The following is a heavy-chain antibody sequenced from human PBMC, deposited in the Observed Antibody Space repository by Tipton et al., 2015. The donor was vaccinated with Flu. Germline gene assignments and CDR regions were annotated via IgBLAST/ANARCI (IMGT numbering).Heavy chain of an antibody. CDR3: ARRDYSNYVSEPKNWFDP. D-gene: IGHD4-11*01. Sequence: TLSLTCSVSGGSITSGSHYWSWVRQPAGKGLEWIGRIHTSGNTNYNPSLKSRVTISMDTSENQFSLKLTSATAADTAVYFCARRDYSNYVSEPKNWFDPWGQGTLVTVSS. V-gene: IGHV4-61*02. J-gene: IGHJ5*02. CDR2: IHTSGNT. CDR1: GGSITSGSHY.